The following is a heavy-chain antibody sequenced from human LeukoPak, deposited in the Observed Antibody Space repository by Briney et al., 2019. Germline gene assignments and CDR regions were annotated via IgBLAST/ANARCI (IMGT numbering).Heavy chain of an antibody. CDR3: ATDFYDST. V-gene: IGHV3-15*07. Sequence: TPGGSLRLSCATSGFTFSNAWMNWVRQAPGKGLEWVGRIRSNSDGGTIDYAAPVEGRFTLSRDDSKTTLYLQMNSLQTEDTAVYYCATDFYDSTWGQGTLVTVSS. CDR1: GFTFSNAW. J-gene: IGHJ5*02. CDR2: IRSNSDGGTI. D-gene: IGHD3-22*01.